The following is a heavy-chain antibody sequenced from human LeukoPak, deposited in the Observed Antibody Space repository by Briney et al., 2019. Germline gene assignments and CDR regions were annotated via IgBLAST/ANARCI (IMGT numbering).Heavy chain of an antibody. J-gene: IGHJ4*02. CDR1: GFTFSSYW. V-gene: IGHV3-74*01. Sequence: PGGSLRLSCAASGFTFSSYWMHWVRQAPGKGLEWVSRINSDGSSTSYADSVKGRFTISRDNAKNTLYLQMNSLRAEDTAVYYCARARWGGYGDYWGQGTLVTVSS. CDR2: INSDGSST. D-gene: IGHD5-12*01. CDR3: ARARWGGYGDY.